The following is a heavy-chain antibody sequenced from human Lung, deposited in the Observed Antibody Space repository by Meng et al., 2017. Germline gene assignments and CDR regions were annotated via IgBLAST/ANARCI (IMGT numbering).Heavy chain of an antibody. J-gene: IGHJ2*01. CDR1: GGSISRRYYY. CDR2: IYNSGST. CDR3: ARGQKGYFDL. V-gene: IGHV4-30-4*01. Sequence: QVQLHGAGPGLVKPSQPLSLTCTGSGGSISRRYYYWSWIRQPPGKGLEWSGHIYNSGSTYYNPSLKSRITISVDTSKNQFSLKLSSVTAADTAVYYCARGQKGYFDLWGRGTLVTVSS.